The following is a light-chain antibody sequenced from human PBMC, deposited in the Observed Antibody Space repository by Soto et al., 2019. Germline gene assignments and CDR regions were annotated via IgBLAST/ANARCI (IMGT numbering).Light chain of an antibody. CDR2: DAS. Sequence: AIQLTQSPSSLSASVGDRVTITCRASQGISSALAWYQQKPGKAPKLLIYDASSLESGVPSRFSGSGSGTEFTLTISSLQPDDFATYYCQQYNSYSTFGQGTLLEIK. J-gene: IGKJ5*01. CDR1: QGISSA. V-gene: IGKV1-13*02. CDR3: QQYNSYST.